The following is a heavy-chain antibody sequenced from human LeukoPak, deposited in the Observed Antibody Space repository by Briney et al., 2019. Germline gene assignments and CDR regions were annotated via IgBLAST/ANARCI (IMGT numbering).Heavy chain of an antibody. D-gene: IGHD6-13*01. Sequence: GESLKISCKGSGYSFTSYWIGWVRQMPGKGLEWMGIIYPGDSDTRYSPSFQGQVTISADKSISTAYLQWSSLKASDAAVYYCARQHSSSWYGWGYSSGLNYYGMDVWGQGTTVTVSS. J-gene: IGHJ6*02. V-gene: IGHV5-51*01. CDR3: ARQHSSSWYGWGYSSGLNYYGMDV. CDR1: GYSFTSYW. CDR2: IYPGDSDT.